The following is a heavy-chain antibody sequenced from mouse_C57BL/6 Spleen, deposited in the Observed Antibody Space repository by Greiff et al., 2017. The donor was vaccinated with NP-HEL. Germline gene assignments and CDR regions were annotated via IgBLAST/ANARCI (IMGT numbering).Heavy chain of an antibody. D-gene: IGHD4-1*01. Sequence: VQLQQPGAELVRPGTSVKLSCKASGYTFTSYWMHWVKQRPGQGLEWIGVIDPSDSYTNYNQKFKGKATLTVDTSSSTAYMQLSSLTSEDSAVYYCARLGGTRYYFDYWGQGTTLTVSS. V-gene: IGHV1-59*01. CDR1: GYTFTSYW. CDR2: IDPSDSYT. J-gene: IGHJ2*01. CDR3: ARLGGTRYYFDY.